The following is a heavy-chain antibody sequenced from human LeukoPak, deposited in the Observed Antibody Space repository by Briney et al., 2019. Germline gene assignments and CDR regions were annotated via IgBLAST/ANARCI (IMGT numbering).Heavy chain of an antibody. D-gene: IGHD4-23*01. CDR3: TRVGDYGGNWAWYFDL. Sequence: GGSLRLSCAASGFTFSRYWMHWVRQAPGKGLVWVSRIKSDGSNTNYADSVKGRFAISRDNAKNTLYLQMNSLRAEDTAVYYCTRVGDYGGNWAWYFDLWGRGTLVTVSS. V-gene: IGHV3-74*01. CDR2: IKSDGSNT. J-gene: IGHJ2*01. CDR1: GFTFSRYW.